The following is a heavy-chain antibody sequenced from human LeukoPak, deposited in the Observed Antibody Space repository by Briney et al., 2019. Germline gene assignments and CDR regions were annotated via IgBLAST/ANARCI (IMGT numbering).Heavy chain of an antibody. J-gene: IGHJ4*02. V-gene: IGHV3-33*08. CDR2: IWYDGTNE. D-gene: IGHD3-3*01. CDR1: GFTFSSYG. CDR3: VRGYYDGNSDFDY. Sequence: GGSLRLSCAASGFTFSSYGMHWVRQAPGKGLEWVAAIWYDGTNENYVDSVKGRFTISRDNSKNTLYLEMDNLRVEDTAVYYCVRGYYDGNSDFDYWGQGTLVTVSS.